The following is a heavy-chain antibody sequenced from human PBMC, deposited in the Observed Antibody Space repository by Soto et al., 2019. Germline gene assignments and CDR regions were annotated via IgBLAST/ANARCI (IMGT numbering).Heavy chain of an antibody. J-gene: IGHJ5*02. V-gene: IGHV4-39*01. D-gene: IGHD3-3*01. CDR1: GGSISSSSYY. CDR2: IYYSGST. CDR3: ARLFIGDFWSGYYFRPLRRGWLDP. Sequence: SETLSLTCTVSGGSISSSSYYWGWIRQPPGKGLEWIGSIYYSGSTYYNPSLKSRVAISVDTSKNQFSLKLSSVTAADTAVYYCARLFIGDFWSGYYFRPLRRGWLDPWGQGTLVTVSS.